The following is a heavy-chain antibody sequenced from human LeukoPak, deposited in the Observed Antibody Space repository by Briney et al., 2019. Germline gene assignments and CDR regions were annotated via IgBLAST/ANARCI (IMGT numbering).Heavy chain of an antibody. V-gene: IGHV3-23*01. CDR2: ISARGGST. J-gene: IGHJ6*03. Sequence: GGSLRLSCAASRFSFSNYVMIWVCQAPGKGLEWVSVISARGGSTYYADSVQGRFTISRDNSRNTLYLQMNSLRAEDTALYYCAKGITLVRGSTPYYYMDVWGKGTTVTISS. CDR3: AKGITLVRGSTPYYYMDV. D-gene: IGHD3-10*01. CDR1: RFSFSNYV.